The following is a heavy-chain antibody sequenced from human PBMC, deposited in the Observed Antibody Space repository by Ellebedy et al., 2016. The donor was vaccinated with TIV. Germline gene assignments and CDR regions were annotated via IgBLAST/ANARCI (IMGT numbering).Heavy chain of an antibody. J-gene: IGHJ4*02. CDR1: GYTFTSYG. V-gene: IGHV1-69*13. D-gene: IGHD3-10*01. CDR2: IIPIFGTA. CDR3: AGGDPMVRGVIIN. Sequence: ASVKVSCKASGYTFTSYGISWVRQAPGQGLEWMGGIIPIFGTANYAQKFQGRVTITADESTSTAYMELSSLRSEDTAVYYCAGGDPMVRGVIINWGQGTLVTVSS.